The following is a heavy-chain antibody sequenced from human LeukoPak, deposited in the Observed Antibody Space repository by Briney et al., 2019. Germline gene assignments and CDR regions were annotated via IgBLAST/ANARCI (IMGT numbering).Heavy chain of an antibody. D-gene: IGHD1-14*01. V-gene: IGHV4-30-2*01. J-gene: IGHJ4*02. CDR2: IYHSGST. CDR3: ARGGRPPSRPHFDY. Sequence: SQTLSLTCAVSGGSISSGGYSWSWIRQPPGKGLEWIGYIYHSGSTYYNPSLKSRVTISVDRSKNQFSLKLSSVTAADTAVYYCARGGRPPSRPHFDYWGQGTLVTVSS. CDR1: GGSISSGGYS.